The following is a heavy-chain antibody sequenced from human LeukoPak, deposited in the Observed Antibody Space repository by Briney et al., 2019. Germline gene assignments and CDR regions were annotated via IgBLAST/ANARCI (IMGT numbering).Heavy chain of an antibody. J-gene: IGHJ5*02. D-gene: IGHD1-14*01. CDR3: ARVRRRNHGFDP. CDR2: VNSDGSST. CDR1: GFTFSSYW. V-gene: IGHV3-74*01. Sequence: GSLRLSCAASGFTFSSYWMHWVRPAPGKGLVWVSRVNSDGSSTSYADSVKGRFTISRDNAKNTLYLQMNSLRAEDTAVYYCARVRRRNHGFDPWGQGTLVTVSS.